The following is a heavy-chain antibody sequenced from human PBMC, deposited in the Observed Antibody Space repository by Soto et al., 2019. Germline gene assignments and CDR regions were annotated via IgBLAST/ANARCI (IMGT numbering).Heavy chain of an antibody. CDR3: ARHTVGGRLGAFDI. J-gene: IGHJ3*02. CDR2: IYYSGNT. Sequence: SETLSLTCTVSGGSISSYYWSWIRQPPGKGLEWIGYIYYSGNTNYNHSLKSRVTISVDTSKNQFSLKMNSVTAADTSVYYCARHTVGGRLGAFDIWGQGTMVTVSS. CDR1: GGSISSYY. V-gene: IGHV4-59*08. D-gene: IGHD4-4*01.